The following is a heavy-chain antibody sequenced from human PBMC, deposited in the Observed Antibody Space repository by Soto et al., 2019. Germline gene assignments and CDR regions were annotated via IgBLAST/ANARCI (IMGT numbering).Heavy chain of an antibody. V-gene: IGHV3-74*01. CDR3: ARAPYITLLAAAFDI. CDR2: INSDGSST. D-gene: IGHD2-8*02. Sequence: AGGSLRLSCAASGFTFSSYWMHWVRQAPGKGLVWVSRINSDGSSTSYADSVKGRFTISRDNAKNTLYLQMNSLRAEDTAVYYCARAPYITLLAAAFDIWGQGTMVTVSS. J-gene: IGHJ3*02. CDR1: GFTFSSYW.